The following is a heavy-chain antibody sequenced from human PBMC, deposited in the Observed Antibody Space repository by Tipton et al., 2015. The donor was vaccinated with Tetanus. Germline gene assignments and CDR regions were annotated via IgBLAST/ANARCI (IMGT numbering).Heavy chain of an antibody. D-gene: IGHD3-22*01. Sequence: LRLSCTVSGGSVSSGSYYWSWIRQPPGKGLEWIGYIYYSGSTNYNPSLKSRVTISVDTSKNQFSLKLSSVTAADTAVYYCAREGYYDSSGYYYKGAFDIWGQGTMVAVSS. J-gene: IGHJ3*02. CDR2: IYYSGST. CDR3: AREGYYDSSGYYYKGAFDI. CDR1: GGSVSSGSYY. V-gene: IGHV4-61*01.